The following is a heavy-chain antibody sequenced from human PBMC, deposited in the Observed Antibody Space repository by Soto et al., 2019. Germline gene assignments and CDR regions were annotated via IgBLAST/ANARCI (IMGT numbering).Heavy chain of an antibody. CDR3: ARRGPAAIKGYYYYYMDV. Sequence: SETLSLTCAVYGGSFSGYYWSWIRQPPGKGLEWIGEINHSGSTNYNPSLKSRVTISVDTSKNQFSLKLSSVTAADTAVYYCARRGPAAIKGYYYYYMDVWGKGTTVTVSS. V-gene: IGHV4-34*01. D-gene: IGHD2-2*02. J-gene: IGHJ6*03. CDR1: GGSFSGYY. CDR2: INHSGST.